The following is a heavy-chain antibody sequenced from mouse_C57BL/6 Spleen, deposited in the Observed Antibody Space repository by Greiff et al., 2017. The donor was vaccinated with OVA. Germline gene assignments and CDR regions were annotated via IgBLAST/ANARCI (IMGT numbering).Heavy chain of an antibody. Sequence: EVQLQQSGPELVKPGASVKISCKASGYTFTDYYMNWVKQSHGKSLEWIGDINPNNGGTSYNQKFKGKATLTVDKSSSIAYMELRSLTSEDSAVYYCARSYGVFYAMDYWGQGTSVTVSS. CDR3: ARSYGVFYAMDY. V-gene: IGHV1-26*01. CDR1: GYTFTDYY. D-gene: IGHD1-1*01. J-gene: IGHJ4*01. CDR2: INPNNGGT.